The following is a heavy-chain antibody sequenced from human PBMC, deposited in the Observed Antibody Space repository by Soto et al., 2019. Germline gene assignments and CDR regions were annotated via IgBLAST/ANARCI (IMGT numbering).Heavy chain of an antibody. CDR3: ARRRGGSGGYDAFHI. D-gene: IGHD6-19*01. Sequence: SETLSLTCAVSGGSISSGGYSWSWIRQPPGKGLEWIGYMYHSGSTYYNPSLKSRVTISVDTSKNQFSLKLSSVTAADTAVYYCARRRGGSGGYDAFHIWGQGTMVTVSS. CDR1: GGSISSGGYS. V-gene: IGHV4-30-2*03. J-gene: IGHJ3*02. CDR2: MYHSGST.